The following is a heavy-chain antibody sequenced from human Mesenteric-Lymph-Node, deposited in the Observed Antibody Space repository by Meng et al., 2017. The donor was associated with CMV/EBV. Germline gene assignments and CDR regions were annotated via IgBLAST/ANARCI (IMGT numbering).Heavy chain of an antibody. D-gene: IGHD2/OR15-2a*01. CDR1: GVSVTSGAYH. CDR3: AKSRSSTPGIVDD. J-gene: IGHJ4*02. CDR2: IYGTGIT. Sequence: VELQDSGTGLVKPSETLSLPCIVSGVSVTSGAYHWSWIRQSPGKGLEWIGYIYGTGITIYNPSLKSRVTILLETSKNQFSLKLNSVTTADTAVYYCAKSRSSTPGIVDDWGQGTLVTVSS. V-gene: IGHV4-61*08.